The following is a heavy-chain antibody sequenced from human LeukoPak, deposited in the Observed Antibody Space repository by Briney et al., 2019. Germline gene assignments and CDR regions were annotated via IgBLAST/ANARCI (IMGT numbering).Heavy chain of an antibody. Sequence: SETLSLTCTVSGGSNMSGGDYWSWIRQHPGKGLEGIGYIHYSESTYYNPSLRSRVTISVDTSKNQFSLKLNSVTAADTAVYFCARGHEDYDSSGYYRFDYWGQGTLVTVSS. D-gene: IGHD3-22*01. CDR3: ARGHEDYDSSGYYRFDY. J-gene: IGHJ4*02. CDR2: IHYSEST. V-gene: IGHV4-31*03. CDR1: GGSNMSGGDY.